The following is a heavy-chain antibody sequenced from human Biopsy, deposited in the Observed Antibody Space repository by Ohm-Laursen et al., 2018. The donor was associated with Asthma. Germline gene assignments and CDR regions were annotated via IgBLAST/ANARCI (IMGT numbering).Heavy chain of an antibody. CDR2: ISYDGSSI. Sequence: SLRLSCAASRFTYEMYWVRQAPGKGLEWVAVISYDGSSIYYADSVKGRFTISRDNSKNTLSLQMNSLTAEDTAVYYCAREGVAGTHIEDWGQGTLVTVSS. J-gene: IGHJ4*02. CDR3: AREGVAGTHIED. CDR1: RFTYE. D-gene: IGHD6-19*01. V-gene: IGHV3-30-3*01.